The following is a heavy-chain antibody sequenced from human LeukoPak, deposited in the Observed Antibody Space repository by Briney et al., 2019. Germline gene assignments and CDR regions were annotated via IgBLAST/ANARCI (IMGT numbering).Heavy chain of an antibody. J-gene: IGHJ4*02. V-gene: IGHV4-59*01. CDR1: GGSISTYY. CDR3: TRTYSSSSIDY. CDR2: IFYTGST. Sequence: SETLSLTCTVSGGSISTYYWSWSRQPPGKGLEWLGYIFYTGSTNYNPSLKSRVTMSIDTSKNQFSLQLSSVTAADTAVYYCTRTYSSSSIDYWGQGALVTVSS. D-gene: IGHD6-6*01.